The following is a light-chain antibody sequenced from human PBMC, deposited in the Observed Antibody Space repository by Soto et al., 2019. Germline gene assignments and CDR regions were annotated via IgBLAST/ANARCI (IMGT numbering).Light chain of an antibody. CDR1: SSNIGSNY. J-gene: IGLJ1*01. V-gene: IGLV1-47*01. CDR2: RNN. Sequence: QSVLTQPPSASGTPGQRVTISCSGSSSNIGSNYVYCYQQLPGTAPKLLIYRNNQRPSGVPDRFSGSKSGTSASLAISGLRSEDEADYYCAAWDDSLRDVFGTGTKVTVL. CDR3: AAWDDSLRDV.